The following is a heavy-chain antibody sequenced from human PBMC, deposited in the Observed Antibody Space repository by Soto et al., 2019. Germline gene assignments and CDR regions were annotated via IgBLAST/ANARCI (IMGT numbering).Heavy chain of an antibody. V-gene: IGHV4-31*03. CDR3: ARATGTLRSWNCDY. CDR1: GGSISTVGRY. Sequence: SETLSLTCSVSGGSISTVGRYWTWIRQPPGKGLEWIGSIYHTGSTYYSKSLRSRLTMSVDTSKSQFSLRLSSVTAADTAVYYCARATGTLRSWNCDYWGRGNLVTVSS. D-gene: IGHD1-26*01. CDR2: IYHTGST. J-gene: IGHJ4*02.